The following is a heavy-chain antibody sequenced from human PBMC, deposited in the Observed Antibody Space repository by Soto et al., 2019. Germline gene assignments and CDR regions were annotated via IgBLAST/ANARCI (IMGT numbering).Heavy chain of an antibody. V-gene: IGHV3-74*01. J-gene: IGHJ4*02. CDR2: IRPDGSGA. CDR1: GFVFSSYW. Sequence: EVQLVESGGGSVQPGGSLRLSCAASGFVFSSYWMHWFRQVPGKGLVWVSRIRPDGSGANYADSVQGRFTISRDNAKNTLERQMNSLRAEDTGLYYCARDLVLGSGSCENWGQGTLVTVSS. D-gene: IGHD3-10*02. CDR3: ARDLVLGSGSCEN.